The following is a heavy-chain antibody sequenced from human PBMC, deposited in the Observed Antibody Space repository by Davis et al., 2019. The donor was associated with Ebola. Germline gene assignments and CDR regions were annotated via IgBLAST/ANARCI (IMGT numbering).Heavy chain of an antibody. D-gene: IGHD5-18*01. CDR3: ARGGYGYGMDV. Sequence: ASVLVSCKASGYTFTSYYMHWVRQAPGQGLEWMGIINPSGGSKSYAQKFQGRVTMTRDTSTSTVYMELSSLRSEDTAVYYCARGGYGYGMDVWGQGTTVTVSS. V-gene: IGHV1-46*01. CDR2: INPSGGSK. CDR1: GYTFTSYY. J-gene: IGHJ6*02.